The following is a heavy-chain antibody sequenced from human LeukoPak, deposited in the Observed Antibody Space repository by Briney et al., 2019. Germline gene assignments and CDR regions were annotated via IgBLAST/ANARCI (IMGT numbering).Heavy chain of an antibody. J-gene: IGHJ4*02. CDR3: AREVAGATYPFDY. D-gene: IGHD1-26*01. V-gene: IGHV3-7*01. Sequence: GGSLRLSCAASGFTFSSYWMSWFRQPPGKGLEWVANIKQDGSEKHYVDSVKGRFTISRDNAKNSLYLQINSLTADDTAIYYCAREVAGATYPFDYWGQGTLVTVSS. CDR2: IKQDGSEK. CDR1: GFTFSSYW.